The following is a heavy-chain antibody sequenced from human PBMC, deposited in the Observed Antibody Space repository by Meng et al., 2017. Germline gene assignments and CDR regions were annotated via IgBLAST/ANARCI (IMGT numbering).Heavy chain of an antibody. Sequence: GGSLRLSCAASGFTFSSYWMSWVRQAPGKGLEWVANIKQDGSEKYYVDSVKGRFTISRDNAKNSLYLQMNSLRAEDTAVYYCARRKAAAGLGNWFDPWGQGTLVTVSS. D-gene: IGHD6-13*01. V-gene: IGHV3-7*01. CDR2: IKQDGSEK. J-gene: IGHJ5*02. CDR1: GFTFSSYW. CDR3: ARRKAAAGLGNWFDP.